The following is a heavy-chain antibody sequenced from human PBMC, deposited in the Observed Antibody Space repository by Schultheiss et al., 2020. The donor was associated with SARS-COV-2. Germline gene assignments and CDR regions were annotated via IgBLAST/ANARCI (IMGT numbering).Heavy chain of an antibody. CDR1: GGSISSSSYY. V-gene: IGHV4-31*03. D-gene: IGHD1-1*01. Sequence: SETLSLTCTVSGGSISSSSYYWGWIRQHPGKGLEWIGYIYYCGSTYYNPSLKSRVTISVDTSKNQFSLKLSSVTAADTAVYYCARAATGTTEGIDYWGQGTLVTVSS. CDR2: IYYCGST. CDR3: ARAATGTTEGIDY. J-gene: IGHJ4*02.